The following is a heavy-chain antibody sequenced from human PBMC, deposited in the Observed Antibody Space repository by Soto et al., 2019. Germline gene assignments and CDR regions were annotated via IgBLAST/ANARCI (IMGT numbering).Heavy chain of an antibody. Sequence: EVQLVESGGGLVWPGGSLTLSCAASGFAFSSYEMNWVRQAPGKGLEWVSYIDATSNIIHYADSVEGRFTISRENSKNSLFLQMKSLGAEDTALYYCARDRWHRDWHPGAFDIWGRGTMVTVSS. CDR2: IDATSNII. J-gene: IGHJ3*02. V-gene: IGHV3-48*03. CDR3: ARDRWHRDWHPGAFDI. CDR1: GFAFSSYE. D-gene: IGHD3-9*01.